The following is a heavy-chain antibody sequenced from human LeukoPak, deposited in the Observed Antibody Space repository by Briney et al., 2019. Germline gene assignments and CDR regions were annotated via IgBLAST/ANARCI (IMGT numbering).Heavy chain of an antibody. V-gene: IGHV3-74*01. D-gene: IGHD1-1*01. J-gene: IGHJ4*02. Sequence: PGGSLRLSCAASGFTFRNYWMHWVRQAPGKGLVWVSRITPDEITTYADSVKGRFTISRDNAKNMLYLPMNSLRAEDTAVYYCATERAGTSGYIVFDNWGQGILVTVSS. CDR3: ATERAGTSGYIVFDN. CDR1: GFTFRNYW. CDR2: ITPDEIT.